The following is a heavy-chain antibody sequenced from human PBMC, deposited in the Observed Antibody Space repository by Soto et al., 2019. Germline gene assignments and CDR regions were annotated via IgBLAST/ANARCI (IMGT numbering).Heavy chain of an antibody. V-gene: IGHV3-53*01. Sequence: GGSLRLSCAASGFTVSSNYMSWVRQAPGKGLEWVSVIYSGGSTYYADSVKGRFTISRDNSKNTLYLQMNSLRAEDTAVYYCAKSSGYDSSGHYFPLSFDYWGQGTLVTVSS. CDR3: AKSSGYDSSGHYFPLSFDY. D-gene: IGHD3-22*01. CDR2: IYSGGST. J-gene: IGHJ4*02. CDR1: GFTVSSNY.